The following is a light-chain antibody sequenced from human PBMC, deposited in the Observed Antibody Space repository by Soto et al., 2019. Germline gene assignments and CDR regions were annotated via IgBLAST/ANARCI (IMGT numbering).Light chain of an antibody. CDR2: DAY. V-gene: IGKV1-27*01. J-gene: IGKJ5*01. CDR1: QGISNS. Sequence: DIQMTQSPSSLCASVGDRGTITCRASQGISNSLVWYQQKPGXVLXXLIYDAYTLQSGVPSRFTGIGSGTDFTLTLSSLQPEDAATDDCQKYHGAPAFGQGTRLEIK. CDR3: QKYHGAPA.